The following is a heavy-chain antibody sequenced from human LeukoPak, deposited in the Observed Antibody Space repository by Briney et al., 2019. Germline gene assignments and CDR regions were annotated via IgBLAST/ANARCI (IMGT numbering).Heavy chain of an antibody. J-gene: IGHJ4*02. Sequence: GGSLRLPCEASGFNFNYFAMSWVRQVPGKRREWVSIIGDAATSASYADSVRGRFSMSRDNSKNMVYLQMDSLRAEDTAVYFCPRVKYGGNSGYHFDSWGLGTLVTVSS. CDR2: IGDAATSA. V-gene: IGHV3-23*01. CDR1: GFNFNYFA. CDR3: PRVKYGGNSGYHFDS. D-gene: IGHD4-23*01.